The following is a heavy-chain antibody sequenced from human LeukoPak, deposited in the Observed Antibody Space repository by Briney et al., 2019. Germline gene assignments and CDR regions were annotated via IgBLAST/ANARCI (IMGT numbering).Heavy chain of an antibody. CDR1: GFPFSDYS. CDR3: AGGSPAFDY. J-gene: IGHJ4*02. Sequence: GGSLRLSCAASGFPFSDYSMSWVRQAPGKGLEWVSYITSSGTTTYYADSVKGRFTISRDNARNSLYLRMNSLRVEDTAVYYCAGGSPAFDYWGQGTLVTVSS. CDR2: ITSSGTTT. D-gene: IGHD2-2*01. V-gene: IGHV3-11*01.